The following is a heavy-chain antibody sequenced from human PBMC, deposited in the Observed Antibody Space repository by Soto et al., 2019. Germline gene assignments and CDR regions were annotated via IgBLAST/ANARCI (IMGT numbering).Heavy chain of an antibody. CDR3: ARLEGFGVVINGY. CDR2: IYPGDSDT. D-gene: IGHD3-3*01. CDR1: GYSFTSYW. J-gene: IGHJ4*02. Sequence: VQSLKITCKGSGYSFTSYWFGWVRQMPGKGLECMVIIYPGDSDTRYSPSFQGQVTISADKSISTAYLQWSSLKASDTAMYYCARLEGFGVVINGYWGQGTLVTVSS. V-gene: IGHV5-51*01.